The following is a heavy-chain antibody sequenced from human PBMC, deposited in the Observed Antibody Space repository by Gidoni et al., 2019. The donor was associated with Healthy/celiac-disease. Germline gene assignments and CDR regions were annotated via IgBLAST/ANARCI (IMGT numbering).Heavy chain of an antibody. CDR2: IIPIFGTS. J-gene: IGHJ6*02. Sequence: QVQLCQSGAEVKKPGYSVTASCQAPVGPVTSYALSWVRQAPGHGLECMGGIIPIFGTSNYAHKFPGRVTMTAQESTSTAYIELRSLRSEDTALYYCARDIHTGGGMDVWGQGTTVTVSS. CDR1: VGPVTSYA. D-gene: IGHD3-16*01. CDR3: ARDIHTGGGMDV. V-gene: IGHV1-69*01.